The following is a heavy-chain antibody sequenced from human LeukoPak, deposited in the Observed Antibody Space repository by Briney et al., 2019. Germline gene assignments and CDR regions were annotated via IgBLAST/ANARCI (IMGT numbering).Heavy chain of an antibody. V-gene: IGHV3-7*04. CDR1: GFTFSNSW. J-gene: IGHJ5*01. CDR2: IAEDGSAK. D-gene: IGHD5-24*01. CDR3: ARDRGWLQFDC. Sequence: PGGSLRLSCAASGFTFSNSWMNWVRQAPGKGLEWVANIAEDGSAKNYVVSVRGRFTISRDYTKNSLYLQMNSLRGEDTAVYYCARDRGWLQFDCWGQGTLVTVSS.